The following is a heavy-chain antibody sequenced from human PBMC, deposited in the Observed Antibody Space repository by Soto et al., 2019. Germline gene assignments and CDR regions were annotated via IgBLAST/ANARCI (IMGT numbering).Heavy chain of an antibody. CDR3: GRLEGLATISYYFDY. D-gene: IGHD3-9*01. J-gene: IGHJ4*02. CDR1: GGSVSSSSYY. V-gene: IGHV4-39*01. CDR2: VYYSGST. Sequence: PSETLSLTCTVSGGSVSSSSYYWGWVRQPPGKGLEWIGSVYYSGSTYYNPSLESRVTISVDKSKNQLSLKLTSLSAADTVVYYCGRLEGLATISYYFDYWGQGALVTVSS.